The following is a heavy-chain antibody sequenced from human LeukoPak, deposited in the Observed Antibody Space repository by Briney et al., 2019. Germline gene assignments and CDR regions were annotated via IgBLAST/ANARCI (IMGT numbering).Heavy chain of an antibody. CDR2: ISSSSRNI. Sequence: PGGSLRLSCAASGFTFSTYSMNWVRQAPGKGLEWVSYISSSSRNIYYADSVKGRFTISRDNAQNSLYLQMNSPRDEDTAVYYCARGTPYDYGDYFDYWGQGTLVTVSS. V-gene: IGHV3-48*02. CDR1: GFTFSTYS. D-gene: IGHD4-17*01. CDR3: ARGTPYDYGDYFDY. J-gene: IGHJ4*02.